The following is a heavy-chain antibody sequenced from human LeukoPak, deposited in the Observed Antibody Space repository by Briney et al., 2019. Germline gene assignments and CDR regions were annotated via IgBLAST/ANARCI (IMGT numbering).Heavy chain of an antibody. CDR2: IYWDGDN. J-gene: IGHJ4*02. V-gene: IGHV2-5*02. CDR1: GFSLNTSGVG. D-gene: IGHD6-19*01. CDR3: AHTQLAGAPFDY. Sequence: SGPTLVNPTQTLTLTCTFSGFSLNTSGVGVGWIRQPPGKALEWLALIYWDGDNRYSPSLKNRLTITKDTSKNQVVLTMTNMDPVDTATYYCAHTQLAGAPFDYWGQGTLVTVSS.